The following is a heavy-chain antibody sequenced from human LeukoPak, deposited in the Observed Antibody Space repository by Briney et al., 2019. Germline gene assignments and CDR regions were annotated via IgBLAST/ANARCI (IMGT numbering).Heavy chain of an antibody. CDR1: GFNFRNYW. D-gene: IGHD4-17*01. V-gene: IGHV3-7*04. CDR3: ARDSYGVFDL. Sequence: GGSLRLSCAASGFNFRNYWMNWVRQAAGKGLEWVANINQDGSEEYSVGSVQGRFTISRDNAKNSLSLQMNGLRAEDSAVYFCARDSYGVFDLWGQGTMVTVSS. J-gene: IGHJ3*01. CDR2: INQDGSEE.